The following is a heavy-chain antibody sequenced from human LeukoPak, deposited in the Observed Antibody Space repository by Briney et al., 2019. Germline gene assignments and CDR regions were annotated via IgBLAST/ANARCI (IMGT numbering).Heavy chain of an antibody. CDR3: ARDEDYGIFVNVDY. V-gene: IGHV1-18*01. CDR1: GYSFVLYG. Sequence: VASVKVSCKASGYSFVLYGISWVRQAPGQGPEWMGWISTYNGNTKYAQKFQGRVTMTTDTSTSTAYMELRSLRSDDTAVYYCARDEDYGIFVNVDYWGQGTLVTVSS. D-gene: IGHD4-17*01. CDR2: ISTYNGNT. J-gene: IGHJ4*02.